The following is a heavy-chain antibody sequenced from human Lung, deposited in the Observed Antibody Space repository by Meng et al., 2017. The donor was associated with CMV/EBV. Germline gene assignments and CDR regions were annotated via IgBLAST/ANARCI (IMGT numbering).Heavy chain of an antibody. V-gene: IGHV3-23*01. CDR3: AKAFSSSWYREYYDY. Sequence: GESLKISCAASGFTFSSFAMSWVRQAPGKGLEWVSAITGSGGSTYYADSVRGRFTISRDNSKNTLYLQLNSLRAEDTAVYYCAKAFSSSWYREYYDYWGHGTLVTVSS. D-gene: IGHD6-13*01. CDR1: GFTFSSFA. CDR2: ITGSGGST. J-gene: IGHJ4*01.